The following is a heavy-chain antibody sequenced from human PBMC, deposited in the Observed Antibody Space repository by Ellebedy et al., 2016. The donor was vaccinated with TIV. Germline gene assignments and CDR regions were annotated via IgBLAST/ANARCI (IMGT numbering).Heavy chain of an antibody. J-gene: IGHJ2*01. CDR2: ISRSTTKI. Sequence: PGGSLRLSCAASGFTFSSYSMMWVRQVPGKGLEWVSYISRSTTKIHYADSVKGRFTISRDNAKNSLYLQMTSLRAEDTAVYYCAREGDYGDDLLVWDWYFDLWGRGTLVTVSS. CDR3: AREGDYGDDLLVWDWYFDL. D-gene: IGHD4-17*01. CDR1: GFTFSSYS. V-gene: IGHV3-48*01.